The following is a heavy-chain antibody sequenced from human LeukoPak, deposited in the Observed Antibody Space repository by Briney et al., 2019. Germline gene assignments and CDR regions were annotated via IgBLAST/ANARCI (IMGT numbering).Heavy chain of an antibody. Sequence: SVKVSCKASGGTFSSYAISWVRQAPGQGLEWMGRIIPILGIANYAQKFQGRVTITADKSKSTAYMELSSLRSEDTAVYYWARAEYYGSGSYYNDYWGQGTLVTVSS. CDR1: GGTFSSYA. CDR3: ARAEYYGSGSYYNDY. D-gene: IGHD3-10*01. J-gene: IGHJ4*02. CDR2: IIPILGIA. V-gene: IGHV1-69*04.